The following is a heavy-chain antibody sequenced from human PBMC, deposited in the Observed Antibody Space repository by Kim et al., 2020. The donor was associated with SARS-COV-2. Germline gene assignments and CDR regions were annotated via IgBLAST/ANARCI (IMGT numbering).Heavy chain of an antibody. V-gene: IGHV3-20*03. Sequence: DYNGGGANYADSVKGRFTISRDNAKNSLYLQMNSLRAEDTAFYFCARRWDSWGQGTLVTVSS. J-gene: IGHJ4*02. CDR2: DYNGGGA. CDR3: ARRWDS.